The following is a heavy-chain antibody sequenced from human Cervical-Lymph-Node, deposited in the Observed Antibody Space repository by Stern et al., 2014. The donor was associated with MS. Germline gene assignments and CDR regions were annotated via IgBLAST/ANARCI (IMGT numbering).Heavy chain of an antibody. CDR2: ISRSSTYT. Sequence: VQLVQSGGGLVKPGGSLRLSCAASGFTFSDYTMNWVRQAPGKGLEWVSSISRSSTYTYYADSVRGRFTISRDNAKKSLYLQMNSLRAEDTAVYYCARGNGVPYWGQGTLLTVSS. J-gene: IGHJ4*02. V-gene: IGHV3-21*01. D-gene: IGHD2-8*01. CDR1: GFTFSDYT. CDR3: ARGNGVPY.